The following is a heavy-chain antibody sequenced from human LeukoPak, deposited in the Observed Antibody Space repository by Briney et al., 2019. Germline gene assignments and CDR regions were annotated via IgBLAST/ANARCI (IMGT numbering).Heavy chain of an antibody. J-gene: IGHJ4*02. Sequence: SETLSLTCTVSGGSISSYYWSWVRQPAGKGLEWIGRIYTSGNTNYNPSLKGRVTMSVDASKNQFSLNLSSVTAADTAVYYCARGRGSSWYYFDYWGQGTLVTVSS. CDR2: IYTSGNT. D-gene: IGHD6-13*01. CDR1: GGSISSYY. V-gene: IGHV4-4*07. CDR3: ARGRGSSWYYFDY.